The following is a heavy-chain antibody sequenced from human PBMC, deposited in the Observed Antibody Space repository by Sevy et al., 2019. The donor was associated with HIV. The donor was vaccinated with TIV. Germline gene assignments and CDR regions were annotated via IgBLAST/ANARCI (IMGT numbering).Heavy chain of an antibody. V-gene: IGHV5-10-1*01. CDR1: GYSFTSYW. Sequence: GESLKISCKGSGYSFTSYWISWVRQMPGKGLEWMGRIDPSDSYTNYSPSFQGHVTISADKSISTAYLQWSSLKASDTAMYYCASLPYCSSTSCYAAADWGQGTLVTVSS. D-gene: IGHD2-2*01. CDR3: ASLPYCSSTSCYAAAD. CDR2: IDPSDSYT. J-gene: IGHJ4*02.